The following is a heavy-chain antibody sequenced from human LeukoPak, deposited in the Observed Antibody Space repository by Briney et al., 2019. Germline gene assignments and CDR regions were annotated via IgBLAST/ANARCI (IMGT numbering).Heavy chain of an antibody. D-gene: IGHD3-10*01. CDR2: IYYSGST. V-gene: IGHV4-59*01. J-gene: IGHJ4*02. Sequence: TETLSLTCTVSAGSISRYYWSWIRQPPGKGLEWIGYIYYSGSTNYNPSLKSRVTISVDTSKNQFSLKLSSVTAADTAVYYCARAYGSGSYLFDYWGQGTLVTVSS. CDR1: AGSISRYY. CDR3: ARAYGSGSYLFDY.